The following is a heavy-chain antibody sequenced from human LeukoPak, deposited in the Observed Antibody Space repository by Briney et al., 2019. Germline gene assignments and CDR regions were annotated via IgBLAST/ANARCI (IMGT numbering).Heavy chain of an antibody. CDR3: ARGTTGRRYYFDY. CDR2: INSDGSST. V-gene: IGHV3-74*01. D-gene: IGHD1-1*01. J-gene: IGHJ4*02. CDR1: GFTFSNYW. Sequence: GGSLRLSCAASGFTFSNYWMHWVRQAPGEGLVWVSRINSDGSSTSYADSVKGRFTISRDNAKNTLFLQMNSLRAEDTAVYYCARGTTGRRYYFDYWGQGTLVTVSS.